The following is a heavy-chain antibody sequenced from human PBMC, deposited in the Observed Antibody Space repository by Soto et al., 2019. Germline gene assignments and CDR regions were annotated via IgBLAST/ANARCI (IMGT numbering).Heavy chain of an antibody. V-gene: IGHV4-31*11. Sequence: SETLSLTCAVSGGSISSGGFSWSWIRQHPGKGLEWIGYIYYSGSTYYNPSLKSRVTISVDTSKNQFSLKLSSVTAADTAVYYCAIGPVVVPAADSGANWFEPWGQGTLVTV. CDR3: AIGPVVVPAADSGANWFEP. D-gene: IGHD2-2*01. CDR2: IYYSGST. CDR1: GGSISSGGFS. J-gene: IGHJ5*02.